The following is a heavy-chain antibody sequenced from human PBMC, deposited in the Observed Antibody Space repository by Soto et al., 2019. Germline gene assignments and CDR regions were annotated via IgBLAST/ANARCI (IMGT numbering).Heavy chain of an antibody. J-gene: IGHJ1*01. CDR3: ARHPGRGSYSVRYFQH. V-gene: IGHV5-51*01. D-gene: IGHD1-26*01. CDR1: GYSFTSYW. Sequence: GESLKISCKGSGYSFTSYWIGWVRQMPGKGLEWMGIIYPGDSDTRYSPSFQGQVTISAEKSISTAYLQWSSLKASDTAMYYCARHPGRGSYSVRYFQHWGQGTLVTVSS. CDR2: IYPGDSDT.